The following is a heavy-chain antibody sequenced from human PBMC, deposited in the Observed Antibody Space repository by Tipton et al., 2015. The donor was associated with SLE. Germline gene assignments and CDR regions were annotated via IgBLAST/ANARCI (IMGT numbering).Heavy chain of an antibody. CDR2: LYIGGDT. V-gene: IGHV3-48*03. CDR3: ARGVYCAGDCYNYYYYYGMDV. Sequence: SLRLSCSVSGFTFSSYEMNWVRQAPGKGLEWVSNLYIGGDTYYADSVKGRFTISSDNAKNSLYLQMDSLRADDTAMYYCARGVYCAGDCYNYYYYYGMDVWGQGTTVTVSS. J-gene: IGHJ6*02. CDR1: GFTFSSYE. D-gene: IGHD2-21*01.